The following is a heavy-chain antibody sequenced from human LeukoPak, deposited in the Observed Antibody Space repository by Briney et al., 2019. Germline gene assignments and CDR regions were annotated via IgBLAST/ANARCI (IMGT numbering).Heavy chain of an antibody. J-gene: IGHJ4*02. V-gene: IGHV4-59*01. D-gene: IGHD3-9*01. CDR1: GGPISSYY. CDR2: IYYSGST. Sequence: PSETLSLTCSVSGGPISSYYWSWIRQPPGKGLEWIGYIYYSGSTNYNPSLKSRVTISVDTSKNQFSLKLSSVTAADTAVYYCARGARYFDWLFSRWGQGTLVTVSS. CDR3: ARGARYFDWLFSR.